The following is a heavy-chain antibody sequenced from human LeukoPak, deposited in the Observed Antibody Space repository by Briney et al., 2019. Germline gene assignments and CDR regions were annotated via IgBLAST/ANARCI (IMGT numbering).Heavy chain of an antibody. CDR1: GFTFTSSA. J-gene: IGHJ4*02. V-gene: IGHV1-58*01. CDR2: IVVGSGNT. CDR3: AAERSQYYFDY. Sequence: GTSVKVSCKASGFTFTSSAVQWVRQARGQRLEWIGWIVVGSGNTNHAQKFQERVTITRDMSTSTAYMELSSLRSEDTAVYYCAAERSQYYFDYWGQGTLVTVSS.